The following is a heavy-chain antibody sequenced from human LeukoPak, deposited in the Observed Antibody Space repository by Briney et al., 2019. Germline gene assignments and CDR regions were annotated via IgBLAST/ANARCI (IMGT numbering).Heavy chain of an antibody. CDR2: IKFDGSAT. CDR1: GFTLSSYW. J-gene: IGHJ4*02. CDR3: ARDLFSGTYHEDF. Sequence: GGSLRLSRVASGFTLSSYWMSWVRQAPGKGLEWVANIKFDGSATYYVDSVKGRFTISRDDAKNSLYLQMNSLRGEDTAVYYCARDLFSGTYHEDFWGQGTLVIVSS. D-gene: IGHD1-26*01. V-gene: IGHV3-7*01.